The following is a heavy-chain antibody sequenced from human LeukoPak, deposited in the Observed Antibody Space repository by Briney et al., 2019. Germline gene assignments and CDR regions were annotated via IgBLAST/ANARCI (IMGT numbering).Heavy chain of an antibody. CDR1: GYTFTGYY. Sequence: ASVKVSCKASGYTFTGYYMHWVRQAPGQGLEWMGWINPSSGGTNYAQKFQGRVTMTRDTSISTAYMELSRLRSDDTAVYYCAREQGNPPLFDYWGQGTLVTVSS. J-gene: IGHJ4*02. CDR3: AREQGNPPLFDY. V-gene: IGHV1-2*02. CDR2: INPSSGGT.